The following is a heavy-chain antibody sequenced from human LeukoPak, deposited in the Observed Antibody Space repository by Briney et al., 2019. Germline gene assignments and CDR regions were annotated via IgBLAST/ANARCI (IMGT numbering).Heavy chain of an antibody. D-gene: IGHD6-19*01. Sequence: SAKVSCKASGGTFSSYAISWVRQAPGQGLEWMGGIIPIFGTANYAQKFQGRVTITTDESTSTAYMELSSLRSEDTAVYYCARDKMYSSGWALDYWGQGTLVTVSS. CDR2: IIPIFGTA. J-gene: IGHJ4*02. CDR3: ARDKMYSSGWALDY. V-gene: IGHV1-69*05. CDR1: GGTFSSYA.